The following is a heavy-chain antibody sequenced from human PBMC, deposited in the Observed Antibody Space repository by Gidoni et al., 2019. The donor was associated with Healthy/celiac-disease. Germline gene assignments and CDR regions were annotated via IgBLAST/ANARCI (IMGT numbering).Heavy chain of an antibody. CDR3: ARQGRAAGRGGFDY. Sequence: QLQLQESGPGLVTPSETLSLTCIVSGGSLSRSIYYWGWIRYPPGKGLEWIGSIHYSGSTYYSPALKSRVTISVDTSKNQFSLKLRSVTAADTAVYYCARQGRAAGRGGFDYWGQGTLVTVSS. J-gene: IGHJ4*02. V-gene: IGHV4-39*01. CDR2: IHYSGST. D-gene: IGHD6-13*01. CDR1: GGSLSRSIYY.